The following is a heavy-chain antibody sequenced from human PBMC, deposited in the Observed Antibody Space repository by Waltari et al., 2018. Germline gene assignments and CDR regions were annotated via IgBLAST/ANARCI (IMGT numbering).Heavy chain of an antibody. V-gene: IGHV3-48*03. D-gene: IGHD1-26*01. CDR3: ARGEGGANEY. CDR2: ISSGASTI. CDR1: GFTFRNYE. J-gene: IGHJ4*02. Sequence: EVQLVESGGGLVQPGGSLRPFCAASGFTFRNYEMNWVRQDPGKGLEWVSYISSGASTIYYTDSVKGRFTISRDNAKNSVYLQMNSLRAEDTAVYYCARGEGGANEYWGQGTLVTVSS.